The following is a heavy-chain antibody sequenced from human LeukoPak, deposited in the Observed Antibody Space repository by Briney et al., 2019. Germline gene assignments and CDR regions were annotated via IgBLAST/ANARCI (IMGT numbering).Heavy chain of an antibody. V-gene: IGHV4-61*02. Sequence: SQTLSLTCTVSGGSISSGSYYWSWIRQPAGKGLEWIGRIYTSGSTNYNPSLKSRVTISVDTSKNQFSLKLSSVTAAGTAVYYCARDRGYDFWSGLFDYWGQGTLVTVSS. CDR2: IYTSGST. CDR1: GGSISSGSYY. J-gene: IGHJ4*02. CDR3: ARDRGYDFWSGLFDY. D-gene: IGHD3-3*01.